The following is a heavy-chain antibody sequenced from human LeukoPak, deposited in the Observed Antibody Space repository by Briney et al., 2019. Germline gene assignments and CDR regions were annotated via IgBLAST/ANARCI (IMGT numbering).Heavy chain of an antibody. CDR1: GYNFSTYS. D-gene: IGHD6-25*01. CDR3: AKDVVPDSGWDIDY. CDR2: IYNSGSEV. J-gene: IGHJ4*02. Sequence: GGSLRLSCVGYGYNFSTYSMTWVRQGPGKGLEWASSIYNSGSEVFYADSVKGRFTISRDNSQNTLYLQMNSLRVEDTAIYYCAKDVVPDSGWDIDYWGQGTLVTVSS. V-gene: IGHV3-23*05.